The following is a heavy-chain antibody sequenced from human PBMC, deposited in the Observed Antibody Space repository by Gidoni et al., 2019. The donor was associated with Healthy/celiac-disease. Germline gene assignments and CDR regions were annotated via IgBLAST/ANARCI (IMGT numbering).Heavy chain of an antibody. Sequence: EVQLVESGGGLVQPGGSLSLSCAASGFPFSSYAMHWVRQAPGKGLEYVSAISSNGGSTYYANSVKGRFTISRDNSKNTLYLQMGSLRAEDMAVYYCARDGTGTTSSSHAFDIWGQGTMVTVSS. V-gene: IGHV3-64*01. CDR1: GFPFSSYA. CDR3: ARDGTGTTSSSHAFDI. CDR2: ISSNGGST. J-gene: IGHJ3*02. D-gene: IGHD1-1*01.